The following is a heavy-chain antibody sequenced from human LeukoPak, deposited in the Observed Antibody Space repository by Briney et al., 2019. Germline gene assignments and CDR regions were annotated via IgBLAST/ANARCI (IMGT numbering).Heavy chain of an antibody. Sequence: GGSLRLSCAASGFTFSSYAMSWVRQAPGMGLEWVSAISGSGGYTSYTASVKGRFTISRDNSKNTLYLQMNSLRAEDTAVYYCAKAEGVGGYFGTDYWGQGTLVTVSS. J-gene: IGHJ4*02. CDR2: ISGSGGYT. V-gene: IGHV3-23*01. CDR3: AKAEGVGGYFGTDY. D-gene: IGHD3-10*01. CDR1: GFTFSSYA.